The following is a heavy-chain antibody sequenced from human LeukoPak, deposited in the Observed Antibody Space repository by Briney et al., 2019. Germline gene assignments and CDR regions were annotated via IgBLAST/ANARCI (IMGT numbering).Heavy chain of an antibody. CDR2: TYYRSKWYN. J-gene: IGHJ4*02. V-gene: IGHV6-1*01. D-gene: IGHD6-19*01. Sequence: SQTLSLTCDISGDSFSSNSAAWNWIRQSPSRGLEWLGRTYYRSKWYNDYGVSVKSRITINPDTSKNQFSLQVNSVTPEDTAVYYCARAMRYTSVWTFDYWGQGTLVTVSS. CDR1: GDSFSSNSAA. CDR3: ARAMRYTSVWTFDY.